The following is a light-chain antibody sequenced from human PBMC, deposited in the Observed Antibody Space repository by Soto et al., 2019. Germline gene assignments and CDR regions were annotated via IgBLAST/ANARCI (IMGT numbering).Light chain of an antibody. CDR1: QSISNY. V-gene: IGKV1-39*01. CDR2: AAS. J-gene: IGKJ1*01. Sequence: DIQLTQSPSFLSASVGDRVTITCQASQSISNYLNWYQQKPGKAPKLLIYAASSLQSGVPSRFSGSGSGTDFSLTISSLHPEDVATYYCQQVDSYPRTFGQGTKVDIK. CDR3: QQVDSYPRT.